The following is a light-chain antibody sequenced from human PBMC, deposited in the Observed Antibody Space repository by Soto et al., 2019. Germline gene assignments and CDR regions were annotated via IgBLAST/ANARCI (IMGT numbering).Light chain of an antibody. CDR2: DVS. CDR3: SSYTSSRTYV. V-gene: IGLV2-14*01. J-gene: IGLJ1*01. CDR1: SSDVGGYNY. Sequence: QSPLTQPASVSGSPGQSITISCTGTSSDVGGYNYVSWYQQHPGKAPKLMIYDVSDRPSGVSNRFSGSKSGNTASLTISGLQSEDEADYYCSSYTSSRTYVFGTGTKLTVL.